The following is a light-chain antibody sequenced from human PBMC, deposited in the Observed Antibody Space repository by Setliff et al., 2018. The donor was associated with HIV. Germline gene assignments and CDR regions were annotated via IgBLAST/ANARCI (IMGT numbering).Light chain of an antibody. CDR1: SSNVGMYKL. J-gene: IGLJ1*01. CDR2: DVT. CDR3: CSYAGTGTYV. V-gene: IGLV2-23*02. Sequence: QSVLTQPASVSGSLGQSITISCTGTSSNVGMYKLVSWYQHHPGKAPKLLIYDVTRRPSGVTHRFSGSKSGNTASLTISGLQAEDEADYYCCSYAGTGTYVFGTGTKVTVL.